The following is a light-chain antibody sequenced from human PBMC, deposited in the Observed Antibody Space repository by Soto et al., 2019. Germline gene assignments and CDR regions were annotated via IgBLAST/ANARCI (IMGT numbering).Light chain of an antibody. CDR2: GAS. Sequence: EIVMTQSPATLSVSPGERATLSCRASQSVSSNLAWYQQKPGQAPSLLIFGASTRATGIPARFSGSGSGTEFTLTISSLQSEDFAVYYCQQYNNWPPVTFGGGTKVEIK. CDR1: QSVSSN. J-gene: IGKJ4*01. V-gene: IGKV3-15*01. CDR3: QQYNNWPPVT.